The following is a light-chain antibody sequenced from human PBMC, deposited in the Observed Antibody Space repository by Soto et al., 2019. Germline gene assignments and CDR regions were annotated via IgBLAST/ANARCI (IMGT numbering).Light chain of an antibody. V-gene: IGKV3D-20*02. J-gene: IGKJ5*01. Sequence: EIVLTQSPSTLSLSPGERATLSCRASQSVSSTFLAWYQHKPGRPPRLLIHGASSRATGIPARFSGSGYGTDFTLTISSLEPEDFAVYYCQQRSNWPTFGQGTRLEIK. CDR1: QSVSSTF. CDR3: QQRSNWPT. CDR2: GAS.